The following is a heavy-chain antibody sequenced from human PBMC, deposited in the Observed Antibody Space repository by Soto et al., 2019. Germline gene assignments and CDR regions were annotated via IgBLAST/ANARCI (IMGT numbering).Heavy chain of an antibody. CDR2: IYDSGST. CDR3: ARGVGAVAGAHYFDF. V-gene: IGHV4-30-2*01. J-gene: IGHJ4*02. D-gene: IGHD6-19*01. CDR1: GGSISSGGYS. Sequence: QLQLQESGSGLVKPSQTLSLTCAVSGGSISSGGYSWSWIRQPPGEGLEWIGFIYDSGSTYNNPSLKRRVTISADRSKNQFSLKLSSVTAADTAVYYCARGVGAVAGAHYFDFWGQGALVTVSS.